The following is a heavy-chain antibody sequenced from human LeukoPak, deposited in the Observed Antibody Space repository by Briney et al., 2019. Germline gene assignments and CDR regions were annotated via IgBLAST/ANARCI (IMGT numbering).Heavy chain of an antibody. Sequence: ASVKVSCKASGYTFAGYYMHWVRQAPGQGLEWMGWINPNSGGTNYAQNFQGRVAMTRDTSITTAYMELSRLRSDDTAVYYCARGSPIVATDLVDYWGQGTLLTVPS. CDR2: INPNSGGT. D-gene: IGHD5-12*01. V-gene: IGHV1-2*02. J-gene: IGHJ4*02. CDR3: ARGSPIVATDLVDY. CDR1: GYTFAGYY.